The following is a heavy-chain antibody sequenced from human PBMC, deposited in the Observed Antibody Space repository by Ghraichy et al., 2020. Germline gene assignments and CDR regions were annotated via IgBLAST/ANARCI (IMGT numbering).Heavy chain of an antibody. V-gene: IGHV1-69*13. D-gene: IGHD5-18*01. CDR2: IIPIFGTA. J-gene: IGHJ4*02. CDR3: ARGPSLGYSYAYFDY. Sequence: SVKVSCKASGGTFSSYAISWVRQAPGQGLEWMGGIIPIFGTANYAQKFQGRVTITADESTSTAYMELSSLRSEDTAVYYCARGPSLGYSYAYFDYWGQGTLVTVSS. CDR1: GGTFSSYA.